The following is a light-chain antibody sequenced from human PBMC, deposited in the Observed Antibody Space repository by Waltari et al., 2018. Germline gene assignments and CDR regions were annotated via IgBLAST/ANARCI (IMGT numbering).Light chain of an antibody. CDR2: DAF. CDR3: QFYNDYPWT. J-gene: IGKJ1*01. CDR1: QGIGNY. Sequence: DILLTQSPSSLSASIGDRVTITCRASQGIGNYLAWFQQKPGRAPKSLIYDAFSLQSGVPSRCSGSGSGTDFTLTITSLQSEDFATYFCQFYNDYPWTFGQGTKVEIK. V-gene: IGKV1-16*01.